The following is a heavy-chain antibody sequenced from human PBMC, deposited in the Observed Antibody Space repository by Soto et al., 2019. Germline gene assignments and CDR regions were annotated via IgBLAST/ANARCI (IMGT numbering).Heavy chain of an antibody. CDR3: ACRIGAAGHNWFDP. D-gene: IGHD6-13*01. Sequence: SETLSLTCAVSGGSISSSNWWSWVRQPPGKGLEWIGEIFQSGTTNFNPSLKSRVTIPVDKSKNQFSLNLSSVTAADTAMYYCACRIGAAGHNWFDPWGQGTLVTVSS. J-gene: IGHJ5*02. V-gene: IGHV4-4*02. CDR2: IFQSGTT. CDR1: GGSISSSNW.